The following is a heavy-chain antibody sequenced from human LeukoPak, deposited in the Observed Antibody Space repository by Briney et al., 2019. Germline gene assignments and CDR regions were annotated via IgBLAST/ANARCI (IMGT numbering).Heavy chain of an antibody. Sequence: PSETLSLTCTVSGGSISSGDYYWSWIRQPPGKGLEWIGYIYYSGSTYYNPSLKSRVTISVDTSKNQFSLKLSSVTAADTAVYYCAREVVPAGTDYWGQGTLVTVSS. J-gene: IGHJ4*02. D-gene: IGHD2-2*01. CDR2: IYYSGST. CDR3: AREVVPAGTDY. CDR1: GGSISSGDYY. V-gene: IGHV4-30-4*01.